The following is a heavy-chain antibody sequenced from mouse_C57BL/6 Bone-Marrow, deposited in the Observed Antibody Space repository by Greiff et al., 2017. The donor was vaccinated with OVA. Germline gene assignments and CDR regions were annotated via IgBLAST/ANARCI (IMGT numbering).Heavy chain of an antibody. D-gene: IGHD1-1*01. J-gene: IGHJ2*01. CDR1: GFTFSDYG. Sequence: DVQLVESGGGLVQPGGSLKLSCAASGFTFSDYGMAWVRQAPRKGPEWVAFISNLAYSIYYADPVTGRFTISRENAKNTLYLEMSSLRSEDTAMYYCARRDYYGYYFDYWGQGTTLTVSS. CDR3: ARRDYYGYYFDY. CDR2: ISNLAYSI. V-gene: IGHV5-15*04.